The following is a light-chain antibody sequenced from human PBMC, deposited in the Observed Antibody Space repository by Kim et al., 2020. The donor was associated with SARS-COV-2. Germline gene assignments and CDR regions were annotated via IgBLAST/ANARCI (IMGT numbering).Light chain of an antibody. CDR3: QQYNDWPPLT. Sequence: EIVMTQSPATLSVSPGERATLSCRASQSVSSNLAWYQQKPGQSPRLLMYAASIRVTGTPARFSGSGSGTEFTLTISSLQSEDFAVYYCQQYNDWPPLTFGGGTKVDIK. CDR2: AAS. CDR1: QSVSSN. V-gene: IGKV3-15*01. J-gene: IGKJ4*01.